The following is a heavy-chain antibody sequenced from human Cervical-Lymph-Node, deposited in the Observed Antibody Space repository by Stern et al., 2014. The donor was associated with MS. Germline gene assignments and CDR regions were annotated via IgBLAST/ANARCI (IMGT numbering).Heavy chain of an antibody. Sequence: EVQLLQSGGDLVQPGGSLRLSWAASGFTFRTYWMTWVRQTPGKGLEWVASINLDGSEKYYVASVKGRFTISRDNAKNSLYLQMNSLRVEDTAMYYCARDKKGRTGYFGMDSWGQGTLVPVSS. CDR3: ARDKKGRTGYFGMDS. CDR1: GFTFRTYW. CDR2: INLDGSEK. V-gene: IGHV3-7*01. J-gene: IGHJ4*02. D-gene: IGHD3-9*01.